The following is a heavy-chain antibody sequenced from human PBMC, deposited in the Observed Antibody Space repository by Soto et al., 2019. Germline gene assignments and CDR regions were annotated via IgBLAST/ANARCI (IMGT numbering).Heavy chain of an antibody. CDR3: AKGGWNHDAFDI. D-gene: IGHD1-1*01. J-gene: IGHJ3*02. CDR2: ISYDGSNK. CDR1: GFTFSSYG. Sequence: QVQLVESGGGVVQPGRSLRLSCAASGFTFSSYGMHCVRQAPGKGLEWVAVISYDGSNKYYADSVKGRFTISRDNSKNPLYLQMNSLRAEDTAVYYCAKGGWNHDAFDIWGQGTMVTVSS. V-gene: IGHV3-30*18.